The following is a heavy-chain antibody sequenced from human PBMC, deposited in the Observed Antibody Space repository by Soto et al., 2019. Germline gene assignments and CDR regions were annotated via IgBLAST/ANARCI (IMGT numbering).Heavy chain of an antibody. CDR3: ARGSYTAMEHWYFDL. CDR1: GYTFTSYG. J-gene: IGHJ2*01. D-gene: IGHD5-18*01. V-gene: IGHV1-18*01. Sequence: QVPLVQSGAEVKKPGASVKVSCKASGYTFTSYGISWVRQAPGQGLEWMGWISAYNGNTNYAQKLQGRVTMTTDTSTRTAYMELRSLRSDDTAVYYCARGSYTAMEHWYFDLWGRGTLVTVSS. CDR2: ISAYNGNT.